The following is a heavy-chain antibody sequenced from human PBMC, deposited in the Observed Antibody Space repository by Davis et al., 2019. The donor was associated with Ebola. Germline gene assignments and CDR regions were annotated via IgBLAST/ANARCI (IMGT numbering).Heavy chain of an antibody. CDR1: GFTFSSYA. CDR3: ASTLGYYYYYGMDV. CDR2: ISYDGSNK. Sequence: GGPLRLSCAASGFTFSSYAMHWVRQAPGKGLEWVAVISYDGSNKYYADSVKGRFTISRDNSKNTLYLQMNSLRAEDTAVYYCASTLGYYYYYGMDVWGQGTTVTVSS. V-gene: IGHV3-30-3*01. J-gene: IGHJ6*02. D-gene: IGHD7-27*01.